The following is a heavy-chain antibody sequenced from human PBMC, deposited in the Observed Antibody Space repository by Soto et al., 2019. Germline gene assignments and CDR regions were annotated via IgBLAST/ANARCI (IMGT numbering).Heavy chain of an antibody. V-gene: IGHV4-61*01. CDR3: AGRGLGYYYGMDV. CDR2: IYYSGST. Sequence: SGTPSLASAVPHGSLSSGRNSWSLFRQPPGKGLEWIGYIYYSGSTNYNPSLKSRVTISVDTSKNQFSLKLSSVTAADTAVYYCAGRGLGYYYGMDVWGQGTTVTVSS. J-gene: IGHJ6*02. CDR1: HGSLSSGRNS. D-gene: IGHD3-16*01.